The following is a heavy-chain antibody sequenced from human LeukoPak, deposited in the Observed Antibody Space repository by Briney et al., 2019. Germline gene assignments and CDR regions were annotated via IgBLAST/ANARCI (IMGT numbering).Heavy chain of an antibody. V-gene: IGHV3-23*01. J-gene: IGHJ3*02. D-gene: IGHD3-10*01. CDR3: AKDWGGSYYGNAYGI. CDR1: GFTFSIYA. Sequence: GGSLRLSCAASGFTFSIYAMNWVRQAPGKGLEWVSGISGSGDNSYSADSVKGRFTLSRDNSKNTLYLQINSLRVEDTAVYYCAKDWGGSYYGNAYGIWGQGTMLTVSS. CDR2: ISGSGDNS.